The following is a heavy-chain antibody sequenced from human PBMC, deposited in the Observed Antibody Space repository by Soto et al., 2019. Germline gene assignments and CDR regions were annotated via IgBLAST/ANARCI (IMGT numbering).Heavy chain of an antibody. D-gene: IGHD2-2*01. CDR3: AREGPWDIVVVPAANYYYGMDV. CDR2: IIPIFGTA. CDR1: GGTFSSYA. J-gene: IGHJ6*02. Sequence: SVKVACKASGGTFSSYAISWVRQAPGQGLEWMGGIIPIFGTANYAQKFQGRFTITADESTSTAYMELSSLRSEDTAVYYCAREGPWDIVVVPAANYYYGMDVWGQGTTVTVSS. V-gene: IGHV1-69*13.